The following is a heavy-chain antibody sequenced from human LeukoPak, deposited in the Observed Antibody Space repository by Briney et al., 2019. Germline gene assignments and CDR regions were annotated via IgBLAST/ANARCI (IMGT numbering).Heavy chain of an antibody. Sequence: SETLSLTCAVYGGSFSGYYWSWIRQPPGKGLEWIGEINHSGSTNYNPSLKSRVTISVDKSKNQFSLKLSSVTAADTAVYYCARGLPDLEWLPEDYYYGMDVWGQGTTVTVSS. J-gene: IGHJ6*02. CDR1: GGSFSGYY. V-gene: IGHV4-34*01. CDR3: ARGLPDLEWLPEDYYYGMDV. D-gene: IGHD3-3*01. CDR2: INHSGST.